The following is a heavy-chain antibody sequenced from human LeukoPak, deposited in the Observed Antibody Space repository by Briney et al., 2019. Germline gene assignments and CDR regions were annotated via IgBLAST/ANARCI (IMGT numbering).Heavy chain of an antibody. CDR3: ARDIEPDAFDI. CDR2: ISSSGRSI. Sequence: PGGSLRLSCAASGFTFSSYEMNWVRQAPGKGLEWVSYISSSGRSIYYADSVKGRFTISRDIARNSLYLQMNNLRAEDTAVYFCARDIEPDAFDIWGQGTMVTVSS. V-gene: IGHV3-48*03. CDR1: GFTFSSYE. J-gene: IGHJ3*02. D-gene: IGHD1-14*01.